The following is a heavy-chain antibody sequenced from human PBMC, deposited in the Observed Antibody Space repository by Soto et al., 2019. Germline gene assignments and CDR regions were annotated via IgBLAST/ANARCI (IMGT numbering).Heavy chain of an antibody. CDR2: IYSSGRT. CDR1: GGSTSGNY. J-gene: IGHJ2*01. CDR3: ARDFDVNTALDYWYFDL. V-gene: IGHV4-4*07. Sequence: QVQLQESGPGPVKASETLSLTCTLSGGSTSGNYWSWIRQPAGKGLEWIGRIYSSGRTHYNPSLKSRVTMSVSTNHFSPKLNSVTAADTAVYYCARDFDVNTALDYWYFDLWGRGTLVTVSS. D-gene: IGHD5-18*01.